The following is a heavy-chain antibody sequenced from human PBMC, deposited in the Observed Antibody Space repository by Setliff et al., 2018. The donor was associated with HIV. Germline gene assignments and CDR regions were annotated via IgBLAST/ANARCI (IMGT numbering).Heavy chain of an antibody. V-gene: IGHV3-7*03. CDR2: IKEDGSAT. CDR3: ARALRGSGEDS. J-gene: IGHJ5*01. Sequence: GGSLRLSCAAFGFSFSKYSMSWVRQAPGKGLEWVANIKEDGSATYYAESVKGRFTISRDNARNSGFLQMNSLRVEDTAVYYCARALRGSGEDSWGQGTLVTVSS. D-gene: IGHD3-10*01. CDR1: GFSFSKYS.